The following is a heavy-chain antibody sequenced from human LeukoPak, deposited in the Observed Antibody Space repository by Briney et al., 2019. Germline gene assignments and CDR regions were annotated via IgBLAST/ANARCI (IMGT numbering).Heavy chain of an antibody. V-gene: IGHV3-23*01. CDR1: RFTFHTYS. Sequence: GGSLRLSCAASRFTFHTYSMSWVRQAPGKGLEWVSAISGSGGSTYYADSVKGRFTISRDNSKNTLYLQMNSLRAEDTAVYYCAKSYDPYYYYYMDVWGKGTTVTVSS. CDR2: ISGSGGST. D-gene: IGHD3-16*01. J-gene: IGHJ6*03. CDR3: AKSYDPYYYYYMDV.